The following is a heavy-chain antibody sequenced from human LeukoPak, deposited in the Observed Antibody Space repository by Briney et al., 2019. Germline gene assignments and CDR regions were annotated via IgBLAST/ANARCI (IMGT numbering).Heavy chain of an antibody. CDR1: GFTFSSYW. CDR3: ARDLYSPNDFDY. V-gene: IGHV3-7*01. CDR2: IKQDGSEK. D-gene: IGHD3-16*01. Sequence: PGGSLRLSCAASGFTFSSYWMSWVHQAPGKGLEWVANIKQDGSEKYYVDSVKGRFTISRDNAKNSLYLQLNSLRAEDTAVYYCARDLYSPNDFDYWGQGTLVTVSS. J-gene: IGHJ4*02.